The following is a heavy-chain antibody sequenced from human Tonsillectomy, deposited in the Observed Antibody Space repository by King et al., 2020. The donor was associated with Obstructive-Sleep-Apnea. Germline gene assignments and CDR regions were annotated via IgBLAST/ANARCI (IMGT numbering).Heavy chain of an antibody. V-gene: IGHV4-39*07. CDR1: GGSIIRDNCY. CDR2: IYYRGTS. J-gene: IGHJ4*02. CDR3: ARVRSTAAGTDRAY. Sequence: QLQESGPGLVNPAETLSLTCTVSGGSIIRDNCYWGWIRQPPGKGLEWIGSIYYRGTSPSNPVLESRVTISVDTSKNQFSLKLSSVTAADTAGYYCARVRSTAAGTDRAYWGQGTLVTVSS. D-gene: IGHD6-13*01.